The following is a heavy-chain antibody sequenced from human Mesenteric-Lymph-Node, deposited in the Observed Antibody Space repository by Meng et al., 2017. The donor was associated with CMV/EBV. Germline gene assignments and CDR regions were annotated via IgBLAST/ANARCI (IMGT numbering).Heavy chain of an antibody. V-gene: IGHV4-34*01. CDR3: ARHQRWLKSEGGFNY. CDR1: GGSFSGYY. CDR2: INHSGST. D-gene: IGHD4-23*01. J-gene: IGHJ4*02. Sequence: QGLLQQGASGRWKPSETLSLTCSVYGGSFSGYYWSWIRQPPGKGLEWIGEINHSGSTNYNPSLKSRVTISVDTSKNQFSLKLSSVTAADTAVYYCARHQRWLKSEGGFNYWGQGTLVTVSS.